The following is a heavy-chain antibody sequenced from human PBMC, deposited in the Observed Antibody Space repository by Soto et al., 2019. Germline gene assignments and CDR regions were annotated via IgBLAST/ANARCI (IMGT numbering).Heavy chain of an antibody. CDR2: IYYSGST. CDR3: ARQRVGGWNGVDY. J-gene: IGHJ4*02. V-gene: IGHV4-39*01. CDR1: GGSISSSSYY. Sequence: QLQLQESGPGLVKPSETLSLTCTVSGGSISSSSYYWGWIRQPPGKGLEWIGSIYYSGSTYYNPSLKSRVTISVDTSKNQFSLKLSSVTAADTAVYYCARQRVGGWNGVDYWGQGTLVTVSS. D-gene: IGHD6-19*01.